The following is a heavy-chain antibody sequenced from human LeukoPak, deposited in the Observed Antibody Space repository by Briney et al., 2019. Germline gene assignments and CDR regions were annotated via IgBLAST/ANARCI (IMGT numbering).Heavy chain of an antibody. V-gene: IGHV3-48*01. CDR2: ISNSGGTI. Sequence: GGSLRLSCASSGFTFSTDAMNWVRQAPGKGLEWVSYISNSGGTIYYGDSVKGRFTISRDNAKNSLYLQMNSLRAEDTAVYYCARGYYAFDYWGKGTLVTVSS. J-gene: IGHJ4*02. CDR3: ARGYYAFDY. CDR1: GFTFSTDA. D-gene: IGHD2-2*01.